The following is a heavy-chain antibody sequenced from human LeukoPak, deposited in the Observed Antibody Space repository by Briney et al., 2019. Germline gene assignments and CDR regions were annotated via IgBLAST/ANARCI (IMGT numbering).Heavy chain of an antibody. CDR2: ISSNGGST. CDR3: ARDPYSGAYGNTYYYYMDV. Sequence: PGGTLRLSCAASGFTFSSYAMHWVRQAPGKGLESVSAISSNGGSTYYANSVKGRFTISRDNAKNSLYLQMNSLTAEDTAVYYCARDPYSGAYGNTYYYYMDVWGKGTTVTISS. J-gene: IGHJ6*03. D-gene: IGHD1-26*01. CDR1: GFTFSSYA. V-gene: IGHV3-64*01.